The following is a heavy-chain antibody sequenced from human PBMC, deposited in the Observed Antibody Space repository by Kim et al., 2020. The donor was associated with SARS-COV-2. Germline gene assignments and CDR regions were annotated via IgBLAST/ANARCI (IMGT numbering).Heavy chain of an antibody. CDR1: GFTFSSYA. CDR3: AKDGGPYYDSSGYHFDI. CDR2: ISGSGGST. D-gene: IGHD3-22*01. Sequence: GGSLRLSCAASGFTFSSYAMSWVRQAPGKGLEWVSAISGSGGSTYYADSVKGRFTISRDNSKNTLYLQMNSLRAEDTAVYYCAKDGGPYYDSSGYHFDIWGQGTMVTVSS. V-gene: IGHV3-23*01. J-gene: IGHJ3*02.